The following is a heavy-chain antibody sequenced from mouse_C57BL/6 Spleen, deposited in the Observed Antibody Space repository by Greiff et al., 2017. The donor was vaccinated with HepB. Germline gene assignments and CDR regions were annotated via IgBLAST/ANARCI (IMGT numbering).Heavy chain of an antibody. V-gene: IGHV1-39*01. J-gene: IGHJ4*01. Sequence: EVKLVESGPELVKPGASVKISCKASGYSFTDYNMNWVKQSNGKSLEWIGVINPNYGTTSYNQKFKGKATLTVDQSSSTAYMQLNSLTSEDSAVYYCASAIYYDYDHYAMDYWGQGTSVTVSS. CDR3: ASAIYYDYDHYAMDY. CDR1: GYSFTDYN. CDR2: INPNYGTT. D-gene: IGHD2-4*01.